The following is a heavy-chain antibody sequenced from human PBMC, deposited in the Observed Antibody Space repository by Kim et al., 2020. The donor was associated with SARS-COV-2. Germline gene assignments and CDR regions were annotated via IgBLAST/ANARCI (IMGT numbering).Heavy chain of an antibody. D-gene: IGHD4-17*01. CDR3: SRTRTTVVTWGGMDA. J-gene: IGHJ6*02. CDR2: ISSDGGST. Sequence: GGSLRLSCAASGFTFDDYTMHWVRQAPGKGLEWVALISSDGGSTYYADSAKGRCTISRDNGKNSLYPQMNSQRTEDTAMDYCSRTRTTVVTWGGMDAWG. V-gene: IGHV3-43*01. CDR1: GFTFDDYT.